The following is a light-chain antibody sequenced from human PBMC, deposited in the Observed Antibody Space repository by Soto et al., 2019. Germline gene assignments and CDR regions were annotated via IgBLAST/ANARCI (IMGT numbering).Light chain of an antibody. V-gene: IGKV1-5*03. CDR1: QSISSW. CDR3: QQYYSYS. J-gene: IGKJ2*01. Sequence: DIPMTQSPSTLSASVGDRVTITCRASQSISSWLAWYQQKPGKAPKLLIYKASSLETGVPSRFSGSESGTEFTLTISSLQPDDFATYYCQQYYSYSFGQGTKLEIK. CDR2: KAS.